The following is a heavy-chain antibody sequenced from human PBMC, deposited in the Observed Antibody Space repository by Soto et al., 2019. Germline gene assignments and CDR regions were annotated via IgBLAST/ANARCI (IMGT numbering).Heavy chain of an antibody. D-gene: IGHD1-1*01. CDR1: GFDFSSTS. Sequence: EVQLLESGGGLVQPGGSLRLSCVASGFDFSSTSMTWARQEPGKGLEWVGGIRRGGDITFYRDSVKGRFTISRDISKNTLFLQMNSLRGEDTATYFCAKWSGVGYAWGQGTLVTGSS. CDR3: AKWSGVGYA. V-gene: IGHV3-23*01. CDR2: IRRGGDIT. J-gene: IGHJ5*02.